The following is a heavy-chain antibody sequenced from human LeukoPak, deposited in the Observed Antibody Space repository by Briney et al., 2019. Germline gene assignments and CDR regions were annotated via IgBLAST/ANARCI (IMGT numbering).Heavy chain of an antibody. Sequence: SETLSLTCTVSGGSISSGSYYWRWIRQPAGKGREWIVSICTSGSTNYNPSLKSRITISVDTPKHQFSLKLSSVPAADTAVYYCARKGYSSSWYDWFDPLGQGTLVTVSS. CDR2: ICTSGST. CDR1: GGSISSGSYY. CDR3: ARKGYSSSWYDWFDP. D-gene: IGHD6-13*01. V-gene: IGHV4-61*02. J-gene: IGHJ5*02.